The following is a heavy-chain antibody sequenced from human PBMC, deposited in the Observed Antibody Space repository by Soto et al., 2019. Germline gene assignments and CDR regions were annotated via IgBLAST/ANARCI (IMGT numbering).Heavy chain of an antibody. J-gene: IGHJ4*02. D-gene: IGHD5-12*01. V-gene: IGHV5-51*01. Sequence: RGEALKISCKGSGYSFTSYWIGWVRQMPGKGLEWMGIIYPGDADTRYSPSFQGQVTISADKSISTAYLQWSSLKASDTAMYYCASARPEMATIHYYWGQGTLVTASS. CDR2: IYPGDADT. CDR3: ASARPEMATIHYY. CDR1: GYSFTSYW.